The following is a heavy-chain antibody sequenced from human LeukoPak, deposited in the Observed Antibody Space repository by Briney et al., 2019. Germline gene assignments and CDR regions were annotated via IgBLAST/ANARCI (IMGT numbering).Heavy chain of an antibody. D-gene: IGHD6-19*01. CDR3: AREIVSSGCLDY. Sequence: GGSLRLSCAASDFAFYGYSMHWVRQAPGKGLEWISSISSNSGYIYYADSVKGRFTISRDNAKNSLYLQVTGLRVEDTALYYCAREIVSSGCLDYWGQGSLVTASS. J-gene: IGHJ4*02. CDR1: DFAFYGYS. V-gene: IGHV3-21*06. CDR2: ISSNSGYI.